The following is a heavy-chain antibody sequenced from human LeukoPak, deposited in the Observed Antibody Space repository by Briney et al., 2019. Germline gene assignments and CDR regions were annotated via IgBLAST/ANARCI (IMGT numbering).Heavy chain of an antibody. V-gene: IGHV3-21*01. CDR1: GFYFSSYS. Sequence: PGGSLRLSCAASGFYFSSYSMNWVRQAPGKGLEWVSSINTGSTYMYYADSVKGRFTISRDNAKNSLHLQMYSLRAEDTAVYFCARVEATTGRNYHYYYMDAWDKGTTVTVSS. CDR2: INTGSTYM. D-gene: IGHD1-1*01. J-gene: IGHJ6*03. CDR3: ARVEATTGRNYHYYYMDA.